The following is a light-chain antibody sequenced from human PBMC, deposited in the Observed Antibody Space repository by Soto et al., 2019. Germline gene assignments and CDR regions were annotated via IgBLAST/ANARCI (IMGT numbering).Light chain of an antibody. CDR2: GAS. CDR1: QDISSS. J-gene: IGKJ1*01. V-gene: IGKV1-12*01. Sequence: DIQMTQSPSSVSASVGDRVTITCRASQDISSSLAWYQQKPGKAPQLLIYGASSLQSGVPSRFSGSGSGTDFTLTISSLQPEDFATCYCQQSYSTPKTFGQGTKVDIK. CDR3: QQSYSTPKT.